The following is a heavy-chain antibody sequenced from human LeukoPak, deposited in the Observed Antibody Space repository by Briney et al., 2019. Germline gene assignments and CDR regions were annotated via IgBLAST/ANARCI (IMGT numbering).Heavy chain of an antibody. J-gene: IGHJ4*02. D-gene: IGHD4-17*01. CDR3: ARVTTVTTAPEFDY. CDR2: INHSGST. CDR1: GGSFSGYY. Sequence: SKTLSLTCAVYGGSFSGYYWSWIRQPPGKGLEWIGEINHSGSTNYNPSLKSRVTISVDTSKNQFSLKLSSVTAADTAVYYCARVTTVTTAPEFDYWGQGTLVTVSS. V-gene: IGHV4-34*01.